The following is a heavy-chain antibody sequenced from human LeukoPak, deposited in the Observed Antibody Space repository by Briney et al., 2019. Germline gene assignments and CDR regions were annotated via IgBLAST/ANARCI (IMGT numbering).Heavy chain of an antibody. CDR1: GYTFTGYY. J-gene: IGHJ4*02. Sequence: ASVKVSCKASGYTFTGYYMHWVRQAPGQGLEWMGWINPNSGGTNYAQKFQGRVTMTRDTSISTAYMELSRLRSDDTAVYYCAREYYGSGSYYKAHFDYWGQGTLVTVSS. V-gene: IGHV1-2*02. D-gene: IGHD3-10*01. CDR3: AREYYGSGSYYKAHFDY. CDR2: INPNSGGT.